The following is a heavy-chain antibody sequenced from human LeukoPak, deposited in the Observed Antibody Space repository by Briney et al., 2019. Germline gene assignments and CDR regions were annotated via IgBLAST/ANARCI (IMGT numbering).Heavy chain of an antibody. CDR3: ARGLDSSGYHMKS. V-gene: IGHV4-34*01. J-gene: IGHJ4*02. CDR1: GGSFSGYY. Sequence: RSSETLSLTCAVYGGSFSGYYWSWLRQPPGKGLEWIGEINHSGSTNYNPSLKSRVTISVDTSKNQFSLKLSSVTAADTAVYYCARGLDSSGYHMKSWGQGTLVTVSS. CDR2: INHSGST. D-gene: IGHD3-22*01.